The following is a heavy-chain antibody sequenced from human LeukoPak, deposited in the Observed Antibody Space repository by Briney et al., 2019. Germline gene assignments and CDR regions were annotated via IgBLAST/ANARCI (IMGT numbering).Heavy chain of an antibody. CDR1: GYSFTSYW. V-gene: IGHV5-51*01. CDR3: ARRKGCSSSSCYSQYHWFDP. D-gene: IGHD2-2*01. Sequence: GESLKISCKGSGYSFTSYWIAWVRQVPGKGLEWMGIIHPDDSDTRYSPSFQGQVTISADKSPSTAYLQWSSLKAADTAIYYCARRKGCSSSSCYSQYHWFDPWGQGTLVTVSS. J-gene: IGHJ5*02. CDR2: IHPDDSDT.